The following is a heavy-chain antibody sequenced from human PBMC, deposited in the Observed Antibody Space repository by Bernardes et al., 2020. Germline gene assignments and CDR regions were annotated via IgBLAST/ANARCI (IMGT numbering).Heavy chain of an antibody. Sequence: SVKVSCKASGGTFSSYAIIWVRQEPGQGLEWMGGIIPIFGTANYAQKFQGRVTITADESTSTAYMELSSLRSEDTAVYYCARGLGSGSALYYYYMDGWGKGTTGTVSS. V-gene: IGHV1-69*13. CDR2: IIPIFGTA. J-gene: IGHJ6*03. D-gene: IGHD1-26*01. CDR3: ARGLGSGSALYYYYMDG. CDR1: GGTFSSYA.